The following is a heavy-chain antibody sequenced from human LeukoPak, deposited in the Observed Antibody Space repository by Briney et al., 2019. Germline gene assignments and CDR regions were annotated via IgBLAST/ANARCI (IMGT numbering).Heavy chain of an antibody. J-gene: IGHJ5*02. CDR1: GGSISSGSYY. Sequence: SQTLSLTCTVSGGSISSGSYYWSWIRQPAGKGLEWIGRIYTSGSTNYNPSLKSRVTISVDTSKNQFSLKLSSVTAADTAVYYCARVGGDYDILTGYRCNWFDPWGQGTLVTVSS. D-gene: IGHD3-9*01. CDR3: ARVGGDYDILTGYRCNWFDP. CDR2: IYTSGST. V-gene: IGHV4-61*02.